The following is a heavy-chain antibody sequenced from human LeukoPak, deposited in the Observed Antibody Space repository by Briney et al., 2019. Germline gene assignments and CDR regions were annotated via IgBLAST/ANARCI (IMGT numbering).Heavy chain of an antibody. CDR2: TYSGGST. J-gene: IGHJ4*02. V-gene: IGHV3-66*01. CDR1: GFTVSSTY. Sequence: GGSLRLSCLASGFTVSSTYMSWVRQAPGKGLEWVSVTYSGGSTYYADSVKGRCTISRDNSNNTLDLQMNSLRGEDTAVYYCARGIRAFDNWGQGTLVTVSA. CDR3: ARGIRAFDN. D-gene: IGHD1-26*01.